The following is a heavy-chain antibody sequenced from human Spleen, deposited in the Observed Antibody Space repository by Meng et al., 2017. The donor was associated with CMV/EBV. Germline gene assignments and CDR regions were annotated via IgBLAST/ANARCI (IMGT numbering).Heavy chain of an antibody. J-gene: IGHJ4*02. CDR3: ATHPRRLLIPPLFDY. D-gene: IGHD2/OR15-2a*01. CDR1: GGTYSSYA. V-gene: IGHV1-69*12. CDR2: IIPVYGTV. Sequence: QVPVVRLGEWVEKPGSSVKVSCKRYGGTYSSYAIGWVRQAPGQGREWFGGIIPVYGTVNYAAKFQGRVTITAVESTGTVYMELTTLGSEDTAVYYCATHPRRLLIPPLFDYWGQGTLVTVSS.